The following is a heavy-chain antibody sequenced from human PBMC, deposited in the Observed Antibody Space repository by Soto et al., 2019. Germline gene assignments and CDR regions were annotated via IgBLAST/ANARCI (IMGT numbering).Heavy chain of an antibody. CDR1: GRSISSDIHY. Sequence: SDTLSLTCTVSGRSISSDIHYWGWIRQPPGKGLEWIGTIYYSGNIYNNPSLRSRVTISMDTSKNQFSLRLTSVTAADTAVYYCARHTDCGSGSSCLGSDNMDTDAFDIWGQGTMVT. D-gene: IGHD3-10*01. J-gene: IGHJ3*02. V-gene: IGHV4-39*01. CDR3: ARHTDCGSGSSCLGSDNMDTDAFDI. CDR2: IYYSGNI.